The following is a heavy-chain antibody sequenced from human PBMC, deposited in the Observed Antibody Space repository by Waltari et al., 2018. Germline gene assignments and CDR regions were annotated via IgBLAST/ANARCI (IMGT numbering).Heavy chain of an antibody. CDR2: KNTNSSNT. CDR3: ARGRAAATDY. CDR1: GYTFNSYD. V-gene: IGHV1-8*01. J-gene: IGHJ4*02. D-gene: IGHD6-13*01. Sequence: QVKLVQSGAEVKKPGAPVRASCKASGYTFNSYDIHWARQATGQGLEWMGWKNTNSSNTGHAQKCQVRVTITRNTSISTAYMGLSSLRSEDTAVYYSARGRAAATDYWGQGTLVTVSS.